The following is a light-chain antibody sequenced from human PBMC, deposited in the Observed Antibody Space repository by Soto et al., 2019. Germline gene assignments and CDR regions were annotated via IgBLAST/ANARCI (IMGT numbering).Light chain of an antibody. J-gene: IGKJ3*01. CDR1: QSISTW. CDR3: QQYKNYLT. Sequence: DIQMTQSPSTLSASVGDRVTITCRASQSISTWLAWYQQKPGKDPKVLIYYASSLESGVPSRFSGSGSGTEFTLTIRSLQPDDFETYYCQQYKNYLTFGPGTKVDIK. V-gene: IGKV1-5*01. CDR2: YAS.